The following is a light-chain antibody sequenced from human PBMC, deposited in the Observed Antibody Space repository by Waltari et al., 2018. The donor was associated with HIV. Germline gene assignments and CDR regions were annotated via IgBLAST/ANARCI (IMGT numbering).Light chain of an antibody. CDR3: AAWDDSVNGWV. V-gene: IGLV1-44*01. J-gene: IGLJ3*02. CDR1: TANNGSNT. CDR2: TNK. Sequence: QSVLTQPHSASETPGQRVTISCSGSTANNGSNTVNWYQPIPGTDPNLLIFTNKQRPSGVPDRFSGSKYGTSASLAISGLQSEDEAHYYCAAWDDSVNGWVFGGGTKLTVL.